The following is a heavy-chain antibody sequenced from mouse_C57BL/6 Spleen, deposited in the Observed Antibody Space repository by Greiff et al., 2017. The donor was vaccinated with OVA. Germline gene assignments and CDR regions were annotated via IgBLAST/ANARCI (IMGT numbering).Heavy chain of an antibody. J-gene: IGHJ2*01. Sequence: DVMLVESEGGLVQPGSSMKLSCTASGFTFSDYYMAWVRQVPEKGLEWVANINYDGSSTYYLDSLKSRFIISRDNAKNILYLQMSSLKSEDTATYYCARVLYDYDTGYYFDYWGQGTTLTVSS. D-gene: IGHD2-4*01. CDR2: INYDGSST. V-gene: IGHV5-16*01. CDR3: ARVLYDYDTGYYFDY. CDR1: GFTFSDYY.